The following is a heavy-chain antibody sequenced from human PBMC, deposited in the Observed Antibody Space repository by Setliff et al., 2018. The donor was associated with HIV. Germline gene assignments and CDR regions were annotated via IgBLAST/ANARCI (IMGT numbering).Heavy chain of an antibody. CDR1: GGSFSGYY. D-gene: IGHD3-22*01. Sequence: SETLSLTCAVYGGSFSGYYWSWIRQPPGKGLEWIGEINHSGSTNYNPSLKSRVTISVDTSKNQFSLKLSSVTAADTAVYYCARAGVEPDSSGSSFDPWGQGTLVTVS. CDR3: ARAGVEPDSSGSSFDP. J-gene: IGHJ5*02. V-gene: IGHV4-34*01. CDR2: INHSGST.